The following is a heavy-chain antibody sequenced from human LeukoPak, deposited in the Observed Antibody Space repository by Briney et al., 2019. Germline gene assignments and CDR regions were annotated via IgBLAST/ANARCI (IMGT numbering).Heavy chain of an antibody. D-gene: IGHD3-10*01. CDR1: GFSFSDYG. Sequence: GGSPRLSCVASGFSFSDYGMHWVRQAPGKGLEWVAFVWYDGRKKSHADSVTGRFTISRDNSKNTLYLQMNSLRADDTAIYYCVKERGGRYYYGSGSYYNYYFDYWGQGTLVTVSS. V-gene: IGHV3-30*02. CDR2: VWYDGRKK. CDR3: VKERGGRYYYGSGSYYNYYFDY. J-gene: IGHJ4*02.